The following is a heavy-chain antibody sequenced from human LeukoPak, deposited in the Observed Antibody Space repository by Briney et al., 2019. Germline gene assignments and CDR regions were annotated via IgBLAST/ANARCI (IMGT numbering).Heavy chain of an antibody. CDR2: IDWNGGST. Sequence: GGSLRLSCAASGFTFDDYGMSWVRHAPGKGVEWVCGIDWNGGSTVYADCVKGRFTLSRDNAKNSLYLHMNSLRADDTSSYYCARVHRYCSGGSSLPGPVNYSGQGTLVTVSP. V-gene: IGHV3-20*04. J-gene: IGHJ4*02. CDR3: ARVHRYCSGGSSLPGPVNY. CDR1: GFTFDDYG. D-gene: IGHD2-15*01.